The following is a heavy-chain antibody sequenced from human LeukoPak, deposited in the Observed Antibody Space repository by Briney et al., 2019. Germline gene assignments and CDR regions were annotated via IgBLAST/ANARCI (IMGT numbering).Heavy chain of an antibody. V-gene: IGHV4-34*01. CDR3: ARGGPGQQLVLVY. CDR2: VNHSGST. D-gene: IGHD6-13*01. CDR1: GESFSGYY. J-gene: IGHJ4*02. Sequence: SETLSLTFAVCGESFSGYYWSWIRQPPGKGLEWIGEVNHSGSTNYNPSLKSRVTISVDTSKNQFSLKLSSVTAADTAVYYCARGGPGQQLVLVYWGQGTLVTVSS.